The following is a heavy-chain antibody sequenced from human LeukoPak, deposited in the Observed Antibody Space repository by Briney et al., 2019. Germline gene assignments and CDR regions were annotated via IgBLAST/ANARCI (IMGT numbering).Heavy chain of an antibody. CDR2: INPSGGST. CDR1: GYTFTSYY. V-gene: IGHV1-46*01. D-gene: IGHD3-3*01. CDR3: AATDRFLDPNWSKRQISTGSRFDY. J-gene: IGHJ4*02. Sequence: ASVKVSCKASGYTFTSYYMHWVRQAPGQGLEWMGIINPSGGSTSYAQKFQGRVTMTRDTSTSTVYMELSSLRSEDTAVYYCAATDRFLDPNWSKRQISTGSRFDYWGQETLVTVSS.